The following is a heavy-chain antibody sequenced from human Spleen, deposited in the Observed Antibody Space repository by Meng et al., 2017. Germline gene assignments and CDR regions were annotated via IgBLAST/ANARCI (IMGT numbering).Heavy chain of an antibody. CDR1: GYSISSGYY. V-gene: IGHV4-38-2*02. CDR2: IYHSGST. D-gene: IGHD3-22*01. J-gene: IGHJ4*02. Sequence: SETLSLTCTVSGYSISSGYYWGWIRQPPGKGLEWIGSIYHSGSTYYNPSLKSRVTISVDTSKNQFSLNLRSVTAADTAVYYCARGNYLYDSTGSYFFDYWGQGTLVTVSS. CDR3: ARGNYLYDSTGSYFFDY.